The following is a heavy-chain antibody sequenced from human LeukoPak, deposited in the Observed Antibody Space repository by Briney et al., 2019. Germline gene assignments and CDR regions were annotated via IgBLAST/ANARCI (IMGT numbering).Heavy chain of an antibody. D-gene: IGHD3-10*01. Sequence: SETLSLTCTVSGGSISSYYWSWIRQPPGKGLEWIGYIYYSGSTNYNPSLKSRVTISVDTSKNQFSLKLSSVTAADTAVYYCARSVLWFGELKSNWFDPWGQGTLVTVSS. J-gene: IGHJ5*02. CDR1: GGSISSYY. V-gene: IGHV4-59*01. CDR3: ARSVLWFGELKSNWFDP. CDR2: IYYSGST.